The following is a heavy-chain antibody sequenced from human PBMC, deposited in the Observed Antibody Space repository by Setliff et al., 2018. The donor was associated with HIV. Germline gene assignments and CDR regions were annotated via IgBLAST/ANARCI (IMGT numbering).Heavy chain of an antibody. CDR1: GETFNDFY. D-gene: IGHD3-10*01. V-gene: IGHV4-59*01. Sequence: SETLSLTCAVYGETFNDFYWSWIRQAPGKGLDWVGNIYYSGTNYNPSLKSRVTISVDTSKHQISLKLNSVTAADTAVYYCARSGFGYYYYYMDVWGKGTTVTVSS. CDR3: ARSGFGYYYYYMDV. CDR2: IYYSGT. J-gene: IGHJ6*03.